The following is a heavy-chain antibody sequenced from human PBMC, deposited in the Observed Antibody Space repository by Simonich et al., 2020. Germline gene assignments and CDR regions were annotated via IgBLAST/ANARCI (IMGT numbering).Heavy chain of an antibody. CDR1: GYTFTSYG. D-gene: IGHD2-15*01. CDR2: ISAYNGNT. V-gene: IGHV1-18*01. CDR3: ARASRGTWWYYYFDY. Sequence: QVQLVQSGAEVKKPGASVKVSCKASGYTFTSYGISWVRQAPGQGIEWMGGISAYNGNTNNEQKLQGRVTMTTDTSTSTAYMELRSLRSDDTAVYYCARASRGTWWYYYFDYWGQGTLVTVSS. J-gene: IGHJ4*02.